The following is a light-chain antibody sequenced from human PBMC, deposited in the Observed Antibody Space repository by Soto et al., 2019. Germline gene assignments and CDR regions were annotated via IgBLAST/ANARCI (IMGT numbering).Light chain of an antibody. CDR3: QHYASLPLT. CDR1: QDISDS. Sequence: DIQMTQSPSSLSASVGDRLTLTCQASQDISDSLIWYQVKPGNAPKLLMFDASKLETGVPSRFSGSGSGKDFTLTISSLQPEDFATYYCQHYASLPLTFGGGTKVEIK. V-gene: IGKV1-33*01. J-gene: IGKJ4*01. CDR2: DAS.